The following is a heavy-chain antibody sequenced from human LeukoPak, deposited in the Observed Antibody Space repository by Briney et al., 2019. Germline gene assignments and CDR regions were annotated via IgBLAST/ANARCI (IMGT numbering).Heavy chain of an antibody. V-gene: IGHV4-39*07. CDR2: IFYSGYT. CDR1: GGSISSRDYY. Sequence: SETLSLTCTVSGGSISSRDYYWGWIRQPPGKGLEWIGSIFYSGYTYYNPSLKSRVTISVDTSKNQFSLKLSSVTAADTAVYYCARVKIPEDGTFDIWGQGTMVTVSS. D-gene: IGHD6-19*01. CDR3: ARVKIPEDGTFDI. J-gene: IGHJ3*02.